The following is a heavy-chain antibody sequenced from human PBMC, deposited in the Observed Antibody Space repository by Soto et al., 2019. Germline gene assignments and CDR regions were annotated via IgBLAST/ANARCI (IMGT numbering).Heavy chain of an antibody. J-gene: IGHJ6*02. CDR3: ARHTSIVGAHYGMDV. D-gene: IGHD1-26*01. CDR2: IYYSGST. Sequence: LRLSCAASGFTFSSYSMNWVRQAPGKGLEWIGSIYYSGSTYYNPSLKSRVTISVDTSKNQFSLKLSSVTAADTAVYYCARHTSIVGAHYGMDVWGQGTTVTVSS. CDR1: GFTFSSYSMN. V-gene: IGHV4-39*01.